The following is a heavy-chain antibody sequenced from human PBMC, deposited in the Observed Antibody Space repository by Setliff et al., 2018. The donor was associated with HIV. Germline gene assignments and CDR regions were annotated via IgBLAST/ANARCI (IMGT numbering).Heavy chain of an antibody. CDR1: GGSISIYY. CDR3: ARDGFWSGYIDY. D-gene: IGHD3-3*01. Sequence: SETLSLTCTVSGGSISIYYWSWIRQPAGKGLEWIGRIYTSGSTNYNPSLKSRVTMSVDTSKNQFSLKLSSVTAADTAVYYCARDGFWSGYIDYWGQGTLVTVSS. V-gene: IGHV4-4*07. CDR2: IYTSGST. J-gene: IGHJ4*02.